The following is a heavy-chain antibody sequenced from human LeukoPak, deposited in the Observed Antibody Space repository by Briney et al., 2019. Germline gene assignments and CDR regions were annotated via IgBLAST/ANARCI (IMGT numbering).Heavy chain of an antibody. CDR1: GFTFGAYT. J-gene: IGHJ4*02. D-gene: IGHD3-22*01. Sequence: KAGGSLRLSCAASGFTFGAYTINWVRQAPGKGLEWVSCIFSRSESILHADSVKGRFTISRDNAKNSLYLQMDSLRVEDTAVYYCARDFFHSSDSRPFDYWGQGTLVTVSS. CDR2: IFSRSESI. CDR3: ARDFFHSSDSRPFDY. V-gene: IGHV3-21*01.